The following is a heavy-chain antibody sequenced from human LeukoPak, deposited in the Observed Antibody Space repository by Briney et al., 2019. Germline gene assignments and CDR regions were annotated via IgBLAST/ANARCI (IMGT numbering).Heavy chain of an antibody. V-gene: IGHV3-30-3*01. CDR2: ISYDGNNK. CDR3: ARDRGDFDY. Sequence: GGSLRLSCEASGFTFSNYWIHWVRQAPGKGLEWVAVISYDGNNKYYTDSVKGRFTISRDNSKNTLYMQMNSLRAEDTAVYYCARDRGDFDYWGQGTLVTVSS. J-gene: IGHJ4*02. CDR1: GFTFSNYW.